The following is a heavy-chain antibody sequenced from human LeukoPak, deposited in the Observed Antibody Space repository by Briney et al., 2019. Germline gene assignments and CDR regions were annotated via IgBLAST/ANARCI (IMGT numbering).Heavy chain of an antibody. Sequence: GGSLRLSCAASGFTFSSYSMNWVRQAPGKGLEWASSISSSSSYIYYADSVKGRFTISRDNAKNSLYLQMNSLRAEDTAVYYCAISTKSSGAFDIWGQGTMVTVSS. V-gene: IGHV3-21*01. J-gene: IGHJ3*02. CDR3: AISTKSSGAFDI. D-gene: IGHD1-26*01. CDR2: ISSSSSYI. CDR1: GFTFSSYS.